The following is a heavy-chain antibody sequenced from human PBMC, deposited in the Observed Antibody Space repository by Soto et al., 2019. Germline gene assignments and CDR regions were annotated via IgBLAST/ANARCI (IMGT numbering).Heavy chain of an antibody. CDR2: IYSGGST. J-gene: IGHJ6*02. CDR3: ARDHRPSYYDSSGYYLYYYYGMDV. Sequence: PGGSLRLSCAASGFTVSSNYMSWVRQAPGKGLEWVSVIYSGGSTYYADSVKGRFTISRDNSKNTLYLQMNSLRAEDTAVYYCARDHRPSYYDSSGYYLYYYYGMDVWGQWTTVTVSS. CDR1: GFTVSSNY. V-gene: IGHV3-53*01. D-gene: IGHD3-22*01.